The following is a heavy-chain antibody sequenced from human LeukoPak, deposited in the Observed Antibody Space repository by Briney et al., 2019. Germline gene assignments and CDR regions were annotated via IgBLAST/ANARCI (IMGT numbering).Heavy chain of an antibody. CDR3: ARDRVPPASGVFTYYMDV. J-gene: IGHJ6*03. CDR2: ISYDGSKK. D-gene: IGHD3-10*01. V-gene: IGHV3-30*01. CDR1: GFTFSSYA. Sequence: GGSLRLSCAASGFTFSSYAMSWVRQAPGKGLEWVAVISYDGSKKFYADSVKGRFTISRDNSKNTLYLQVNSLRAEDTAVYSCARDRVPPASGVFTYYMDVWGKGTTVIVSS.